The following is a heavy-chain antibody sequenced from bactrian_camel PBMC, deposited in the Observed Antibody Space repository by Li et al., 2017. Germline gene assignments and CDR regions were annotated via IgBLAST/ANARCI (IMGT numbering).Heavy chain of an antibody. CDR1: GFTFSYFD. D-gene: IGHD5*01. CDR3: AAEPGLQVVNNRKMYVRTENFRY. CDR2: INSGGSST. J-gene: IGHJ6*01. Sequence: GFTFSYFDMTWVRQAPGKGLEWVSAINSGGSSTYYADPVKGRFTISKDNAKNTIYLEMNSLKPEDTAVYYCAAEPGLQVVNNRKMYVRTENFRYWGQGTQVTVS. V-gene: IGHV3S40*01.